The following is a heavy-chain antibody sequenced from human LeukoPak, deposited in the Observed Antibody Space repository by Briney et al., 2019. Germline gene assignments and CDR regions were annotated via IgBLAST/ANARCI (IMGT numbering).Heavy chain of an antibody. D-gene: IGHD6-13*01. CDR3: ARVAVSSKSNYYYDMDV. J-gene: IGHJ6*02. CDR1: GGTFSSYA. V-gene: IGHV1-69*13. Sequence: SVKVSCKASGGTFSSYALGWVRQAPGQGLEWMGGIIPIFATSNYAQKFQGRVTITADESTSTAYMELSSLRSEDTAVYYCARVAVSSKSNYYYDMDVWGQGTTVTVSS. CDR2: IIPIFATS.